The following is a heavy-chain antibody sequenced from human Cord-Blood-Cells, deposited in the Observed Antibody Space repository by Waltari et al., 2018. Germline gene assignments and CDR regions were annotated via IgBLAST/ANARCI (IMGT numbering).Heavy chain of an antibody. CDR1: GYTFTGYY. CDR3: ARGLVGATYPEYFQH. CDR2: INPNSGGT. Sequence: QVQLVQSGAEGKKPGASVKVSCKASGYTFTGYYMHWVRQAPGQGLEWMGWINPNSGGTNYAQKFQGRVTMTRDTSISTAYMELSRLRSDDTAVYYCARGLVGATYPEYFQHWGQGTLVTVSS. J-gene: IGHJ1*01. D-gene: IGHD1-26*01. V-gene: IGHV1-2*02.